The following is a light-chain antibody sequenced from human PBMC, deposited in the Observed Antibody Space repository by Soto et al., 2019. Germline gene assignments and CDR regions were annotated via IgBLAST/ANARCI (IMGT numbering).Light chain of an antibody. CDR1: ESVASNY. CDR3: QQYNNWPKRT. J-gene: IGKJ1*01. Sequence: EIVLTQSPGTLSLSPGERATLPCRASESVASNYLAWYQQKPGQAPRLLIYGASSRAAGIPDRFSGSGSGSDFTLTISRLEPEDFAVYYCQQYNNWPKRTFGQGTKVDIK. CDR2: GAS. V-gene: IGKV3-20*01.